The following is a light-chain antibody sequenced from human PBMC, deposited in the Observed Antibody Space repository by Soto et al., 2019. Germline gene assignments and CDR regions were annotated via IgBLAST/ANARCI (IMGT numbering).Light chain of an antibody. CDR2: EAS. V-gene: IGKV1-33*01. J-gene: IGKJ2*01. CDR1: QDISNS. CDR3: QHYDSLPRYT. Sequence: DIQMTQSPSSLSTSVGERVTITCQASQDISNSLNWYQQKPGKAPNLLIYEASKLQTGVPSRFSGGGSGTHLTFPISNLKPEDIAAYYCQHYDSLPRYTVGLGTKLEIK.